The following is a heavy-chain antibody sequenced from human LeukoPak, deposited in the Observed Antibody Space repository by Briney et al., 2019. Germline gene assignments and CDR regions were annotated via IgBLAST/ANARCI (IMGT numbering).Heavy chain of an antibody. CDR2: IIPILGIA. V-gene: IGHV1-69*04. CDR3: ARAGYCSSTSCYSPHLGY. J-gene: IGHJ4*02. D-gene: IGHD2-2*03. CDR1: GGTFSSYA. Sequence: SVKVSCKASGGTFSSYAISWVRQAPGQGLEWMGRIIPILGIANYAQKFQGRVTNTADKSTSTAYMELSSLRSEDTAVYYCARAGYCSSTSCYSPHLGYWGQGTLVTVSS.